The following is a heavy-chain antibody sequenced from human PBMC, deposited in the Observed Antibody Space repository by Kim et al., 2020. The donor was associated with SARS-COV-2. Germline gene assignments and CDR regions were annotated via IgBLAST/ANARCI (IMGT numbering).Heavy chain of an antibody. CDR3: ARLCSSTSCPDQGAFDI. Sequence: SETLSLTCTVSGGSISSSSYYWGWIRQPPGKGLEWIGSIYYSGSTYYNPSLKSRVTISVDTSKNQFSLKLSSVTAADTAVYYCARLCSSTSCPDQGAFDIWGQGTMVTVSS. V-gene: IGHV4-39*01. D-gene: IGHD2-2*01. CDR1: GGSISSSSYY. CDR2: IYYSGST. J-gene: IGHJ3*02.